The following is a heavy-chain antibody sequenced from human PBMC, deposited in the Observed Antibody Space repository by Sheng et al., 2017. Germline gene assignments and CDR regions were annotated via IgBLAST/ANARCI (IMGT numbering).Heavy chain of an antibody. CDR2: ISYDATNE. J-gene: IGHJ6*02. CDR3: ARGRYFDWTSYYYGMDV. CDR1: GFTFSNYA. V-gene: IGHV3-30*04. D-gene: IGHD3-9*01. Sequence: QVQLVESGGGVVQPGRSLRLSCAASGFTFSNYAVHWVRQAPGKGLEWVAGISYDATNEYYADSMKGRFTISRDNSKNTLYLQMNSLSAEDTAVYHCARGRYFDWTSYYYGMDVWGRGTTVTVSS.